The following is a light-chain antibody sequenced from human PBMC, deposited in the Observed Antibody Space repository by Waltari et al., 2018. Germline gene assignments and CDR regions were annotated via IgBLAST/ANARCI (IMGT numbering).Light chain of an antibody. CDR3: SSESSDTVVL. Sequence: QSALTQPASVSGSPGQSVTISCTGTSSDVGSSNSVSWYQDHPGQGPKAIIYDVSDRPSGLSARFSGSKSGNTASLTISGLQAEDEADYYCSSESSDTVVLFGGGTKVTVL. V-gene: IGLV2-14*03. CDR2: DVS. CDR1: SSDVGSSNS. J-gene: IGLJ3*02.